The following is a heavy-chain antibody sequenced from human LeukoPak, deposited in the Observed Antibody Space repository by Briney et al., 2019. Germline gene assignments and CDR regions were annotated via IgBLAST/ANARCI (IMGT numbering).Heavy chain of an antibody. CDR2: IIPTLGIA. J-gene: IGHJ5*02. Sequence: SVKVSCKASGGTFSSYAISWVRQAPGQGLEWMGRIIPTLGIANYAQKFQGRVTITADKSTSTAYMELSSLRSEDTAVYYCASHSSSWYDGWFDPWGQGTLVTVSS. D-gene: IGHD6-13*01. V-gene: IGHV1-69*04. CDR1: GGTFSSYA. CDR3: ASHSSSWYDGWFDP.